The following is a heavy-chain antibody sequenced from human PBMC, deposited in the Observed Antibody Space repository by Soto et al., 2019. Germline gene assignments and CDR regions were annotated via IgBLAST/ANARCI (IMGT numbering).Heavy chain of an antibody. D-gene: IGHD1-1*01. CDR2: IYTGGTR. J-gene: IGHJ6*02. CDR1: GFSVSSYY. Sequence: EVLLVESGGGLIQPGGSLRLSCAASGFSVSSYYMTWVRQAPGKGLEWVSVIYTGGTRHYADSVRGRFTISRDNSKNTVDLQMTSLRADDTAVYYCARDVPNWSPDSDYYGMDVWGQVTTVTV. CDR3: ARDVPNWSPDSDYYGMDV. V-gene: IGHV3-53*01.